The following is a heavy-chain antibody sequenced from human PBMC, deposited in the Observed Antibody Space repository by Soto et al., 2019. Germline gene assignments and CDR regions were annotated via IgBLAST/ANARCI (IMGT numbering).Heavy chain of an antibody. CDR1: GYTFTSYY. Sequence: ASVKVSCKASGYTFTSYYMHWVRQAPGQGLEWMGIIDPSGGSTTYAQKFQGRVTMTRDTSTSTVYVEVYSLTSEDTAVYYCARAGFYYDSGGYYYDYWGRGTRVTVSS. V-gene: IGHV1-46*01. CDR2: IDPSGGST. CDR3: ARAGFYYDSGGYYYDY. D-gene: IGHD3-22*01. J-gene: IGHJ4*02.